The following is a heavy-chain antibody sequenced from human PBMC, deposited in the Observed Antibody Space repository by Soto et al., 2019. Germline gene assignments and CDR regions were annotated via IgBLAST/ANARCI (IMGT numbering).Heavy chain of an antibody. J-gene: IGHJ3*02. Sequence: QVQLVQSGAEVKKPGSSVKVSCKASVGTFSSYAISWVRQAPGQGLEWMGGVIPIFGTANYAEKFQGRVTRTADESTSKAYMELSSLRSEDTAVYYCAIGGEKRGCSYVPRGLDIWGQGTMVTVSS. CDR2: VIPIFGTA. CDR1: VGTFSSYA. CDR3: AIGGEKRGCSYVPRGLDI. D-gene: IGHD5-18*01. V-gene: IGHV1-69*12.